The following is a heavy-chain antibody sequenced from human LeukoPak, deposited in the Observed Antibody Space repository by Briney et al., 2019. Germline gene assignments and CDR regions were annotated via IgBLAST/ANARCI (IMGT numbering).Heavy chain of an antibody. CDR2: IWSDGINT. J-gene: IGHJ4*02. Sequence: GGSLRLSCTASGFTFGDYAMSWFRQAPGKGLEWVAVIWSDGINTFYGNSVKGRFTISRDNSKNTLYLQMNSLRAEDTAVYYCAREAGRPDPTRKVRYSYGPLDYWGQGTLVTVSS. D-gene: IGHD5-18*01. CDR1: GFTFGDYA. V-gene: IGHV3-30*04. CDR3: AREAGRPDPTRKVRYSYGPLDY.